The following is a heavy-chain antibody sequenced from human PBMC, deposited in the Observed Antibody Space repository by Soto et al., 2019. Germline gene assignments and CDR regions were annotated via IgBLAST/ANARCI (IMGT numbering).Heavy chain of an antibody. V-gene: IGHV1-69*02. J-gene: IGHJ5*02. CDR3: ARWGYCSSTSCYEFWFDP. CDR2: IIPILGIA. D-gene: IGHD2-2*01. Sequence: SVKVSCKASGGTFSSYTISWVRQAPGQGLELMGRIIPILGIANYAQKFQGRVTITADKSTSTAYMELSSLRSEDTAVYYCARWGYCSSTSCYEFWFDPWGQGTLVTVSS. CDR1: GGTFSSYT.